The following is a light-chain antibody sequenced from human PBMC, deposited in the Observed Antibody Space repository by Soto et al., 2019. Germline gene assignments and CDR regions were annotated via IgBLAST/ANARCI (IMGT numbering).Light chain of an antibody. CDR1: QNINNK. V-gene: IGKV3-15*01. CDR2: GAS. Sequence: EIVMTQSPATLAVSPGERATLSCRASQNINNKLAWYQQKPGQAPRLLISGASTRATGVPDRFSGSGSGTDFTLTISRLEPEDSAVYFCQQYDTSPTFGQGTKVDIK. CDR3: QQYDTSPT. J-gene: IGKJ1*01.